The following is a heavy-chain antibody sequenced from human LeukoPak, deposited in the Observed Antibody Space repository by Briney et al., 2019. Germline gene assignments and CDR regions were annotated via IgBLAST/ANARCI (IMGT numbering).Heavy chain of an antibody. Sequence: GASVKVSCKASGYTFTSYGISWVRQAPGQGLEWMGGIIPIFGTANYAQKFQGRVTITADESTSTAYMELSSLRSEDTAVYYCARGSSQNYYDSSGYVPNYYYGMDVWGQGTTVTVSS. D-gene: IGHD3-22*01. J-gene: IGHJ6*02. CDR2: IIPIFGTA. CDR3: ARGSSQNYYDSSGYVPNYYYGMDV. V-gene: IGHV1-69*13. CDR1: GYTFTSYG.